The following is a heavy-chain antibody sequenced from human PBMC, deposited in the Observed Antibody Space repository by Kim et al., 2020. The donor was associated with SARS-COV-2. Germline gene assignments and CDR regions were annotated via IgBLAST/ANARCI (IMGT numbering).Heavy chain of an antibody. D-gene: IGHD4-17*01. V-gene: IGHV4-34*01. CDR2: INHSGST. CDR1: GGSFSGYY. Sequence: SETLSLTCAVYGGSFSGYYWSWIRQPPGKGLEWIGEINHSGSTNYNPSLKSRVTISVDTSKNQFSLKLSSVTAADTAVYYCARGDYGGNAGLDPWGQGT. CDR3: ARGDYGGNAGLDP. J-gene: IGHJ5*02.